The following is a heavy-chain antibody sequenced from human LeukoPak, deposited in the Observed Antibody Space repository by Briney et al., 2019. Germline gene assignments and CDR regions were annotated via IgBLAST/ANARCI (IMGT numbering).Heavy chain of an antibody. V-gene: IGHV3-23*01. J-gene: IGHJ4*02. CDR1: GFTFNTYA. CDR3: AKTTTGYSSGRYPGWPADS. Sequence: GGSLRLSCAASGFTFNTYAMYWVRQAPGKGLEWVSGIFGSGGSAHYADSVKGRFTISRDSSKNTVYLQMNSLRAEDTAVYYCAKTTTGYSSGRYPGWPADSWGQGALVTVSS. CDR2: IFGSGGSA. D-gene: IGHD6-19*01.